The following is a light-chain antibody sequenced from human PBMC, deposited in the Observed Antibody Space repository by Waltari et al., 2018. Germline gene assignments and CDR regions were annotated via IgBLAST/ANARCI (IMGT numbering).Light chain of an antibody. CDR2: DVV. J-gene: IGLJ1*01. CDR1: ASAIGNYAH. CDR3: KSFTNRLTYV. V-gene: IGLV2-14*03. Sequence: QSALTQPASVSGSPGQSITIPCPGTASAIGNYAHVSWYQQHPGKAPTLIIYDVVNRPSGVSDRFSGSKSGNTASLTISGLQAEDEADYYCKSFTNRLTYVFGSGTKVSV.